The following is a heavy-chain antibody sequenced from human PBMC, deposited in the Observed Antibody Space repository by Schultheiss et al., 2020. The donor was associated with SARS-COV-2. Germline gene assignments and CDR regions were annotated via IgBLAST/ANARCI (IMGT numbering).Heavy chain of an antibody. J-gene: IGHJ5*02. CDR1: GFTFSSYA. Sequence: GGSLRLSCEASGFTFSSYAMTWVRQAPGKGLEFVASIRSNGRDKYYADSMEGRFTVSRDNANNSLYLQMHSLRVEDTAVYYCVRDRSWWTPYNCFDLWGRGTLVTVSS. CDR2: IRSNGRDK. V-gene: IGHV3-21*01. CDR3: VRDRSWWTPYNCFDL. D-gene: IGHD2-15*01.